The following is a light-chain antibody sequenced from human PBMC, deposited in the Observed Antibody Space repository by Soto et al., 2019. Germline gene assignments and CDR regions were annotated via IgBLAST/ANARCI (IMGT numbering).Light chain of an antibody. CDR1: QSVRTK. CDR3: QQHDQGWT. CDR2: GAS. J-gene: IGKJ1*01. V-gene: IGKV3-15*01. Sequence: EMVMTQSPATLSVSLGERATLSCRASQSVRTKLVWYQQKPGQAPRLLIYGASTRATGIPARFSGSGSGTEFPLTISSLQYEVFAVYYCQQHDQGWTFGQGTKVEIK.